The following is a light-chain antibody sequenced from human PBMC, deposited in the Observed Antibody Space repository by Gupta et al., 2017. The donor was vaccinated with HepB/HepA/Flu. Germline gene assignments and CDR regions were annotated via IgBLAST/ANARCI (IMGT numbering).Light chain of an antibody. V-gene: IGKV3-15*01. CDR3: QQYTNWVT. CDR1: QSVSRK. CDR2: DSS. J-gene: IGKJ4*01. Sequence: EILMTQSPATLSVSPGERATLSCRASQSVSRKLAWYQQKPGQPPRLLMYDSSTRVTGIPARFSGSGSVTEFTLTISSLQSEDFAVYSCQQYTNWVTFGGGTKVEIK.